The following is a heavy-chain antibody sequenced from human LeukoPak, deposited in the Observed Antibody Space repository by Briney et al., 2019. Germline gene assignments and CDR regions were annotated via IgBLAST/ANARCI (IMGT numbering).Heavy chain of an antibody. CDR3: ARHLLSTMPGEGPTFFDY. CDR1: GGSISSTLYY. J-gene: IGHJ4*02. Sequence: SETLSLTCTVSGGSISSTLYYWGWIRQPPGKRLEWIASINYSGTTYYNPSLKSRVTISVDTSKNQFSLRLTSVPAADTAIYYRARHLLSTMPGEGPTFFDYWGQGTLVTVSS. V-gene: IGHV4-39*01. CDR2: INYSGTT. D-gene: IGHD3-10*01.